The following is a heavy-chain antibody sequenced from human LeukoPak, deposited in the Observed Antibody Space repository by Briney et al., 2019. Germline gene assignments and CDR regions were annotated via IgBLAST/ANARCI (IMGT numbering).Heavy chain of an antibody. CDR1: GFIFSTTW. Sequence: GGSLRPSCAGSGFIFSTTWMHWVRQAPGKGLMWVSRMYSDGSSATYADSVKGRFTISRDNAKNTLYLQMNSLRVDDTAVYYCASSDRLDYWGQGILVTDSS. CDR3: ASSDRLDY. V-gene: IGHV3-74*03. D-gene: IGHD1-14*01. CDR2: MYSDGSSA. J-gene: IGHJ4*02.